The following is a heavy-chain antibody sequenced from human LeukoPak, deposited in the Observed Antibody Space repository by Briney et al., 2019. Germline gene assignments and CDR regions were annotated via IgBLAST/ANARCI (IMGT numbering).Heavy chain of an antibody. V-gene: IGHV3-15*01. D-gene: IGHD6-19*01. CDR2: IKSKTDGGTT. J-gene: IGHJ4*02. CDR3: TTEGSSGWYYFGS. CDR1: GFTFKSSS. Sequence: GGSLRLSCVTSGFTFKSSSMSWVRQAPGKGLEWVGRIKSKTDGGTTNYAAPVKGRFTISRDDSKTTLYLQMNSLKTEDTAVYYCTTEGSSGWYYFGSWGQGTLVTVSS.